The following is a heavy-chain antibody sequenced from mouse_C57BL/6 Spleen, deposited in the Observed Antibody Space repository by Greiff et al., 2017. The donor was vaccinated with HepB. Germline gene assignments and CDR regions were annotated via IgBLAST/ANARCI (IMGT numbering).Heavy chain of an antibody. D-gene: IGHD3-2*02. Sequence: VQLQQSGAELVRPGASVKLSCKASGYTFTDYYINWVKQRPGQGLEWIARLYPGSGNTYYNEKFKGKATLTAEKSSSTAYMQLSSLTSEDSAVYFCARTRQLRLYAMDYWGQGTSVTVSS. V-gene: IGHV1-76*01. J-gene: IGHJ4*01. CDR1: GYTFTDYY. CDR3: ARTRQLRLYAMDY. CDR2: LYPGSGNT.